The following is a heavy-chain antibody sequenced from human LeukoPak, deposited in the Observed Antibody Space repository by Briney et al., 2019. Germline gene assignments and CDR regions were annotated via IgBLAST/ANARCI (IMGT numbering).Heavy chain of an antibody. J-gene: IGHJ4*02. CDR1: GFTFSRHW. Sequence: GGSLRLSCATSGFTFSRHWMTWVRQAPGKGPEWVANIKQDGSERYYVHSVRGRFTISRDNAKNALYLQMYSLRAEDTAVYYCARDGGHSTDLDYWGQGILVTVSS. CDR2: IKQDGSER. V-gene: IGHV3-7*01. CDR3: ARDGGHSTDLDY. D-gene: IGHD2-8*02.